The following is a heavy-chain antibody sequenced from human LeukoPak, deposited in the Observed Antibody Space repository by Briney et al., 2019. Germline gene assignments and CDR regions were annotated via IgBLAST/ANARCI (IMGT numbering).Heavy chain of an antibody. D-gene: IGHD2-15*01. CDR2: IYSADSDD. Sequence: RESLKISCKTSGYIFSSYWIGWVRQMPGKGLEWMGIIYSADSDDRYSPSFQGQVTISVDKSINTAYLQWSSLKASDTAIYYCARSLASQGRGYFYWGQGILVTV. CDR3: ARSLASQGRGYFY. V-gene: IGHV5-51*01. CDR1: GYIFSSYW. J-gene: IGHJ4*02.